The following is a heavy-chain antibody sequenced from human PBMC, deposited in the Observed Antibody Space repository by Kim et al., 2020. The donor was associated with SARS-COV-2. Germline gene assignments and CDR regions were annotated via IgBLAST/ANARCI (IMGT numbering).Heavy chain of an antibody. CDR3: ARAWATVTQYYYYYYGMDV. D-gene: IGHD4-17*01. Sequence: ASVKVSCKASGYTFTSYYMHWVRQAPGQGLEWMGIINPSGGSTSYAQKFQGRVTMTRDTSTSTVYMELSSLRSEDTAVYYCARAWATVTQYYYYYYGMDVWGQGTTVTVSS. J-gene: IGHJ6*02. CDR1: GYTFTSYY. V-gene: IGHV1-46*01. CDR2: INPSGGST.